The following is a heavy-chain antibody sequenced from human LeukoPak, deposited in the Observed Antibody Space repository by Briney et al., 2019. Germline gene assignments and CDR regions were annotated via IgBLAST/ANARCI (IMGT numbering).Heavy chain of an antibody. Sequence: SETLSLACAVYGGSFSGYYWSWIRQPPGKGLEWIGEINHSGSTNYNPSLKSRVTISVDTSKNQFSLKLSSVTAADTAVYYCARVGRWWGRYYFDYWGQGTLVTVSS. J-gene: IGHJ4*02. D-gene: IGHD2-8*02. CDR2: INHSGST. CDR1: GGSFSGYY. V-gene: IGHV4-34*01. CDR3: ARVGRWWGRYYFDY.